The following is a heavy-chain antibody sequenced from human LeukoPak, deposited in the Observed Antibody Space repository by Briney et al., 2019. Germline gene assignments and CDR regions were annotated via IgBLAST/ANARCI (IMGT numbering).Heavy chain of an antibody. D-gene: IGHD3-16*02. CDR1: GGSISSYY. V-gene: IGHV4-4*07. J-gene: IGHJ4*02. CDR2: IYTSGST. Sequence: SETLSLTCTVSGGSISSYYWSWIRQPAGKGLEWIGRIYTSGSTNYNPSLKSRVTMSVDTSKNQFSLKLSSVTAADTAVYYCARDLTYYVWGSYRKPKSFDYWGQGTLVTVSS. CDR3: ARDLTYYVWGSYRKPKSFDY.